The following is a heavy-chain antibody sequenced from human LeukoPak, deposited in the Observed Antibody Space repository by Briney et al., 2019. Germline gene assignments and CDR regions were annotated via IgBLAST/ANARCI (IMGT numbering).Heavy chain of an antibody. V-gene: IGHV3-7*01. CDR2: IKQDGSEK. D-gene: IGHD1-26*01. Sequence: GGSLRLSCAPSGFTFTNYAMSWIRQAPGKGLEWVANIKQDGSEKYYVDSVKGRFTISRDNAKNSLYLQMNSLRAEDTAVYYCARRRCSGSSQHFDYWGLGTLVTVSS. CDR3: ARRRCSGSSQHFDY. CDR1: GFTFTNYA. J-gene: IGHJ4*02.